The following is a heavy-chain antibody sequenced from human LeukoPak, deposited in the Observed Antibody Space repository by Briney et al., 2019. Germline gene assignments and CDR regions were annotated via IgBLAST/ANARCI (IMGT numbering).Heavy chain of an antibody. CDR1: ADSVSNNSAA. V-gene: IGHV6-1*01. CDR3: ARCGVVGEPRDAFDI. Sequence: SQTLSLICAISADSVSNNSAAWNWIRQSPSRGLEWLGRTYYRSKWYNDYAVSVKSRITINPDTSKNQFSLQLNSVTPEDTAVYYCARCGVVGEPRDAFDIWGQGTMVTVSS. J-gene: IGHJ3*02. D-gene: IGHD1-26*01. CDR2: TYYRSKWYN.